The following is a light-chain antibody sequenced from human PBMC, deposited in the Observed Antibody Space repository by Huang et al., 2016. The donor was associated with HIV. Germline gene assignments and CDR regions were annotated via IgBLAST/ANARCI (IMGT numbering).Light chain of an antibody. Sequence: EIVMMQSPATLPASPGERATLSCRASQIVSSKLAWYQQKPGQAPRLLVYVASTRATGIPARFSGSGSGTEFTLTISSLQSEDFAVYYCKQYNNWPLTFGQGTKVEIK. CDR2: VAS. CDR3: KQYNNWPLT. V-gene: IGKV3-15*01. J-gene: IGKJ1*01. CDR1: QIVSSK.